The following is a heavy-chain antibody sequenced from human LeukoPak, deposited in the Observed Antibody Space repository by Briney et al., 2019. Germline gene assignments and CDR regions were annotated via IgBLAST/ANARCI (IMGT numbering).Heavy chain of an antibody. D-gene: IGHD5-24*01. Sequence: ASLNVSCEASGYTLIGYDMHWVRQAPGQGLDWRGLIYPNIVGANYAQKFQGRVTMTRDTSISTVYMGLSSLRSEDTAVYSCARIRDGYNDAYDIWGQGTMVTVSS. CDR2: IYPNIVGA. CDR3: ARIRDGYNDAYDI. CDR1: GYTLIGYD. V-gene: IGHV1-2*02. J-gene: IGHJ3*02.